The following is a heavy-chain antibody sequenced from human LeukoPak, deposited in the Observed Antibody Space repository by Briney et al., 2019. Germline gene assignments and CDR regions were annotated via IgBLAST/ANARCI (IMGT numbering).Heavy chain of an antibody. V-gene: IGHV4-31*03. CDR3: AREYSSSPAAFDY. CDR2: IYYSGST. Sequence: PSETLSLTCTVSGGSISSGGYYWSWIRQHPGKGLEWIGYIYYSGSTYYNPSLKSRVTTSVDTSKNQFSLKLSSVTAADTAVYYCAREYSSSPAAFDYWGQGTLVTVSS. D-gene: IGHD6-13*01. CDR1: GGSISSGGYY. J-gene: IGHJ4*02.